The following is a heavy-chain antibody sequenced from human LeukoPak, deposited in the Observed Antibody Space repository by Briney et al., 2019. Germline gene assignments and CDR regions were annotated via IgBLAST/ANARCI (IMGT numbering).Heavy chain of an antibody. J-gene: IGHJ5*02. CDR3: ARADCSSSTCYLRRSWFDP. CDR1: GFTFSTYD. D-gene: IGHD2-2*01. Sequence: GGSLRLSCAASGFTFSTYDMNWVRQAPGKGLEWVSSISTSSRYIYYKDSVRGRFTISRDDAKNSLYLEMNSLRAEDTAVYYCARADCSSSTCYLRRSWFDPWGQGTLVTVSS. CDR2: ISTSSRYI. V-gene: IGHV3-21*01.